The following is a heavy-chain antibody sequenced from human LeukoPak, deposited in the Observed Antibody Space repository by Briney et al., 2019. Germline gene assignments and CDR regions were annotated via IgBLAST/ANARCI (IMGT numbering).Heavy chain of an antibody. D-gene: IGHD5-24*01. V-gene: IGHV3-53*01. J-gene: IGHJ4*02. CDR3: ARGDGYNFFDY. Sequence: PGGSLRLSCATSGFSFTDYPMNWVRQAPGKGLEWVSVFYVGGATYYADSVKGRFTISRDNSENTLYLQMKSLRAEDTAVYYCARGDGYNFFDYWGQGTLVTVSS. CDR1: GFSFTDYP. CDR2: FYVGGAT.